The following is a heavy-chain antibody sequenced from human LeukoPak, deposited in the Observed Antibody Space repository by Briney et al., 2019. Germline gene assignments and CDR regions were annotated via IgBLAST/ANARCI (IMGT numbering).Heavy chain of an antibody. CDR2: IKQDGSEK. J-gene: IGHJ4*02. CDR1: GSTFSSYW. Sequence: GGSLRLSCAASGSTFSSYWMSWVRQAPGKGLEWVANIKQDGSEKYYVDSVKGRFTISRDNAKNSLYLQLNSLRAEDTAVYYCARSPYTSGWYGVGYWGQGTLVTVSS. CDR3: ARSPYTSGWYGVGY. V-gene: IGHV3-7*01. D-gene: IGHD6-19*01.